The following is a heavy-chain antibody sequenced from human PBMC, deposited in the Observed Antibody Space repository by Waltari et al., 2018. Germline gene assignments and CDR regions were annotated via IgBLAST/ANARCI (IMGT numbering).Heavy chain of an antibody. V-gene: IGHV4-38-2*01. J-gene: IGHJ4*02. CDR3: ARGKGIAVAGTNDY. CDR2: IYHSGST. D-gene: IGHD6-19*01. CDR1: GYSISSGYY. Sequence: QVQLQESGPGLVKPSETLSLTCAVSGYSISSGYYWGWIRQPPGKGLEWIGSIYHSGSTYYNPSLKMRVTISVDTSKNQFSLKLSSVTAADTAVYYCARGKGIAVAGTNDYWGQGTLVTVSS.